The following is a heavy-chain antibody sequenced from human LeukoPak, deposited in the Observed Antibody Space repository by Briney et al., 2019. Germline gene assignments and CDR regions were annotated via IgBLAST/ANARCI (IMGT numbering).Heavy chain of an antibody. D-gene: IGHD3-10*02. CDR2: KWYDGSNK. CDR1: GFTFSNYG. CDR3: ARDMLGGFDY. Sequence: GGSLRLSCAASGFTFSNYGMHWVRQAPGKGLERVTIKWYDGSNKDYADSVKGRFTISRDNSKNTPFLQMNSLRAEDTAVYYCARDMLGGFDYWGQGTLVTVSS. J-gene: IGHJ4*02. V-gene: IGHV3-33*01.